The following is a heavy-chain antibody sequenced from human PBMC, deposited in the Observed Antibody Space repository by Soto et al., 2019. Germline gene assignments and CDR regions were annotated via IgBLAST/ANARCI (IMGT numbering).Heavy chain of an antibody. Sequence: ASVKVSCKASGYTFTSYGISWVRQAPGQGLEWMGWISAYNGNTNYAQKLQGRVTMTTDTSTSTAYMELRSLRSDDTAVYYCARDLGYYYGSGSHGGWLDPWGQGTMVTVYS. D-gene: IGHD3-10*01. CDR3: ARDLGYYYGSGSHGGWLDP. CDR2: ISAYNGNT. J-gene: IGHJ5*02. V-gene: IGHV1-18*04. CDR1: GYTFTSYG.